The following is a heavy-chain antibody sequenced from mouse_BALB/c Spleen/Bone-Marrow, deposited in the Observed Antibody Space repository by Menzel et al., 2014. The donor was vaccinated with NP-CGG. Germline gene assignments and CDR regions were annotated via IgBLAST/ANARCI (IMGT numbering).Heavy chain of an antibody. J-gene: IGHJ4*01. V-gene: IGHV1-69*02. Sequence: QVQLQQSGAELVRPGASVKVSCKASAYTFTNYWINWVRQRPGQGLEWIGNIYPSDSYSNYNQKFKDKATLTVDKSSSTAYMQLSSPTSEDSAVYYCTRRDRYDYYGVDYWGQGTSVTVSS. CDR2: IYPSDSYS. CDR1: AYTFTNYW. CDR3: TRRDRYDYYGVDY. D-gene: IGHD2-14*01.